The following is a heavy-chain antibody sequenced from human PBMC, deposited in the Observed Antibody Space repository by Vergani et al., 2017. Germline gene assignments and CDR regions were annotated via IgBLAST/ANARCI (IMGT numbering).Heavy chain of an antibody. J-gene: IGHJ4*02. V-gene: IGHV1-46*03. Sequence: QVQLVQSGAEVGKPGASVKISCKASGYTFTAYYIHWVRQAPEQGLEWVGVISPDGFSTFYAQKFQGRVTITRDTSTSTVYVEVTSLRSDDTAVYYCAREPPLTGFFVYCGQGTLVTVSS. CDR2: ISPDGFST. CDR1: GYTFTAYY. CDR3: AREPPLTGFFVY. D-gene: IGHD3-9*01.